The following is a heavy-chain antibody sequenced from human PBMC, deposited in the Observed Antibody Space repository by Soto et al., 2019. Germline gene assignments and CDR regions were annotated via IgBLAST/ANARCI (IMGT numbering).Heavy chain of an antibody. CDR2: IWYDGSNK. CDR3: AREQYKGGTAPDY. CDR1: GFTFSSYG. J-gene: IGHJ4*02. V-gene: IGHV3-33*01. Sequence: QVQLVESGGGVVQPGRSLRLSCAASGFTFSSYGMHWVRQAPGKGLEWVAVIWYDGSNKYYADSVKGRFTISRDNSKNTLYLQMNSLRAEDTAVYYCAREQYKGGTAPDYWGQGTLVTVSS. D-gene: IGHD1-20*01.